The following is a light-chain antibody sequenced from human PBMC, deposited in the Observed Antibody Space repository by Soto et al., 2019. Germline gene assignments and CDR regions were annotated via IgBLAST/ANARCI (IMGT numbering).Light chain of an antibody. CDR3: SSYTTRNTSQIV. CDR2: DVS. J-gene: IGLJ1*01. V-gene: IGLV2-14*03. Sequence: QSVLTQPASVSGSPGQSITISCTGTSSDVGGYNYVSWYQHHPGKAPKLMIFDVSNRPSGVSNRFSGSKSGNTASLTISGLQPEDEADYYCSSYTTRNTSQIVFGTGTKVTVL. CDR1: SSDVGGYNY.